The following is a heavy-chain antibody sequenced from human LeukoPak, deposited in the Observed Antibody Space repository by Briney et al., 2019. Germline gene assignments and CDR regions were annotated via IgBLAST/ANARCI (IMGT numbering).Heavy chain of an antibody. CDR1: GFTFSSYW. CDR3: ARERGYDSSGKFDY. J-gene: IGHJ4*02. CDR2: IKQDGSEK. Sequence: GGSLRLSCAASGFTFSSYWMSWVRQAPGKGLEWVANIKQDGSEKYYVDSVKGRFTISRDNAKNSLYLQMNSLRAEDTAVYYCARERGYDSSGKFDYWGQGTLVTVSS. V-gene: IGHV3-7*01. D-gene: IGHD3-22*01.